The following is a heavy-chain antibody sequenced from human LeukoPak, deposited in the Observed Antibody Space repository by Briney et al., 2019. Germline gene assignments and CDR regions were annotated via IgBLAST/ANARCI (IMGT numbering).Heavy chain of an antibody. V-gene: IGHV4-30-4*01. Sequence: SETLSLTCTVSGGSISSGDYYWRWIRQPPGKGLKWIGYIYYSGSTYYNPSLKSRVTISVDTSKNQFSLKLSSVTAADTAVYYCARGGGYYYYDSSGYYADYWGQGTLVTVSS. J-gene: IGHJ4*02. CDR3: ARGGGYYYYDSSGYYADY. CDR2: IYYSGST. CDR1: GGSISSGDYY. D-gene: IGHD3-22*01.